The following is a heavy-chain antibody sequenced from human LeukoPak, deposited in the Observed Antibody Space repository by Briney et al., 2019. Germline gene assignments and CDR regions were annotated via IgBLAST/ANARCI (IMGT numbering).Heavy chain of an antibody. J-gene: IGHJ2*01. CDR2: ISASGGHT. Sequence: GGSLRLSCAASRFTFSYYGMSWVRQAPGKGLEWVSAISASGGHTYYADSVKGRFTISRDNSKSTLFLQVDNLRAEDTAVYYCAKSMGIWYFDLWGRGALVTVSS. CDR1: RFTFSYYG. D-gene: IGHD7-27*01. CDR3: AKSMGIWYFDL. V-gene: IGHV3-23*01.